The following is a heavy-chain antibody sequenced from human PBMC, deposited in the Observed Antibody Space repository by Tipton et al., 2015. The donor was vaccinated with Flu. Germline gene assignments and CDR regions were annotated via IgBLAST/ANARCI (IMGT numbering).Heavy chain of an antibody. CDR2: IFHTGST. V-gene: IGHV4-38-2*02. CDR1: GDSISGDYY. CDR3: ARETRGSKDSAVDI. D-gene: IGHD2-15*01. J-gene: IGHJ3*02. Sequence: TLSLTCSVSGDSISGDYYWGWIRQPPGKGLEWIGNIFHTGSTYHNPSLRSRVTISVDTSKNQFSLEMRSVTAADMAVYYCARETRGSKDSAVDIWGQGTVVTVSS.